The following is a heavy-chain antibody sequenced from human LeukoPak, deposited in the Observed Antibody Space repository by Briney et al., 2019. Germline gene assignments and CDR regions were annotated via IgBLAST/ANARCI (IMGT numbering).Heavy chain of an antibody. CDR3: ARGVVVVVAATHSSDYGMDV. CDR1: GGSIGSYY. V-gene: IGHV4-34*01. D-gene: IGHD2-15*01. Sequence: SETLSLTCTVSGGSIGSYYWSWIRQPPGKGLEWIGEINHSGSTNYNPSLKSRVTISVDTSKNQFSLKLSSVTAADTAVYYCARGVVVVVAATHSSDYGMDVWGQGTTVTVSS. J-gene: IGHJ6*02. CDR2: INHSGST.